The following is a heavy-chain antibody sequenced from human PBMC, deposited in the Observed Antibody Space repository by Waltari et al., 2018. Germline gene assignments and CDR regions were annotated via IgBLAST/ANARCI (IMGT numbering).Heavy chain of an antibody. J-gene: IGHJ3*02. D-gene: IGHD3-10*01. CDR3: ARCPGSGSYYIDAFDI. V-gene: IGHV1-2*02. CDR1: GYTFTGYY. Sequence: QVQLVQSGAEVKKPGASVKVSCKASGYTFTGYYMHWVRPAPGQGLGWMGWIDPNSGGTNYAQKFQGRVTMTRDTSIRTAYMELSRLRSDDTAVYYCARCPGSGSYYIDAFDIWGQGTMVTVSS. CDR2: IDPNSGGT.